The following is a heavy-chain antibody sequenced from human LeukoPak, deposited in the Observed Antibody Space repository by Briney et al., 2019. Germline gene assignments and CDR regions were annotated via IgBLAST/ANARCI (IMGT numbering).Heavy chain of an antibody. CDR2: IKQDGSEK. Sequence: PGGSLRLSCAASGFTFSSYWMSWVRQAPGKGLEWVANIKQDGSEKYYVDSVKGRFTISRDNAKNSLYLQMNSLRAEDTSVYYCARDGYDFWSGYYYYYYYYVDVWGKGTTVTVSS. D-gene: IGHD3-3*01. CDR3: ARDGYDFWSGYYYYYYYYVDV. CDR1: GFTFSSYW. J-gene: IGHJ6*03. V-gene: IGHV3-7*01.